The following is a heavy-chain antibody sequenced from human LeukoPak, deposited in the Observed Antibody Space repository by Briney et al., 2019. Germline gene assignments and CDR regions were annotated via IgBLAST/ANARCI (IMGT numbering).Heavy chain of an antibody. V-gene: IGHV3-21*01. J-gene: IGHJ3*02. CDR1: GFTFSTYS. CDR2: ISSSSSYI. D-gene: IGHD2-21*02. CDR3: ARSTGGDWYALDI. Sequence: PGRSLRLSCAASGFTFSTYSMNWVRQAPGKGLEWVSFISSSSSYIYYVDSVKGRFTISRHNAKNSLYLHMNSLRAEDTAVYYCARSTGGDWYALDIWGQGTMVTVSS.